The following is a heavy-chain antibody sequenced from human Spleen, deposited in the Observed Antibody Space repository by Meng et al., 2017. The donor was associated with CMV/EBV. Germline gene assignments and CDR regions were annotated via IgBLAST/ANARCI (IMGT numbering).Heavy chain of an antibody. V-gene: IGHV1-24*01. J-gene: IGHJ5*02. CDR1: GYTPTELS. D-gene: IGHD3-10*01. CDR3: ATVMAMVRGGDWFDP. CDR2: FDPEDGET. Sequence: QVRLVQPAAECKKPVASAKSSCKVSGYTPTELSLHWLRQVPGKGLEWKGGFDPEDGETIYAQKFQGRVTMTEDTSTDTAYMELSSLRSEDTAVYYCATVMAMVRGGDWFDPWGQGTLVTVSS.